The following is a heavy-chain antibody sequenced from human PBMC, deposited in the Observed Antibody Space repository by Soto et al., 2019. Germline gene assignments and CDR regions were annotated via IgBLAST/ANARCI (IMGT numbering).Heavy chain of an antibody. CDR1: GFTFSNYW. J-gene: IGHJ4*02. D-gene: IGHD1-26*01. CDR2: IKSDGSST. Sequence: AVGSLRLSCAASGFTFSNYWMHWVRQAPGKGLVWVSRIKSDGSSTSYADSVKGRFTISRDNAKNTLYLQMHSLRAEDTAVYYCARVWWESREIDYWGQGTLVTVSS. CDR3: ARVWWESREIDY. V-gene: IGHV3-74*01.